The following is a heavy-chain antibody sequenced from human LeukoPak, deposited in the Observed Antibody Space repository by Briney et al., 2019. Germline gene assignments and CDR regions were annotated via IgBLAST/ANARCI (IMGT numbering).Heavy chain of an antibody. CDR3: ARESGATGY. V-gene: IGHV4-39*07. Sequence: SETLSLTCTVSGGSISSSSYYWGWIRQPPGEGLEWIGSIYYSGSTYYNPSLKSRVTISVDTSKNQFSLKLSSVTAADTAVYYCARESGATGYWGQGTLVTVSS. CDR1: GGSISSSSYY. CDR2: IYYSGST. J-gene: IGHJ4*02.